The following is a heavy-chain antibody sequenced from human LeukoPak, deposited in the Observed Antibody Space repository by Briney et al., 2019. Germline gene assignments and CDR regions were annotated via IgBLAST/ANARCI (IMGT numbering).Heavy chain of an antibody. D-gene: IGHD4-11*01. CDR3: ARDGSNYAVAFDI. CDR1: GYTFTGYY. CDR2: INPNSGGT. V-gene: IGHV1-2*02. J-gene: IGHJ3*02. Sequence: ASVKVSCKASGYTFTGYYMHWVRQAPGQGLEWMGWINPNSGGTNYAQKLQGRVTMTTDTSTSTAYMELRSLRSDDTAVYYCARDGSNYAVAFDIWGQGTMVTVSS.